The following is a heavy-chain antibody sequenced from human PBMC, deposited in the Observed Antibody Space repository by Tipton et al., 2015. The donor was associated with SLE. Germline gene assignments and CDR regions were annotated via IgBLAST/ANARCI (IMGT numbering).Heavy chain of an antibody. CDR1: GASISGGGYS. J-gene: IGHJ2*01. V-gene: IGHV4-30-2*01. CDR2: IYHSGTT. CDR3: ARHAWGSNWYFDL. D-gene: IGHD7-27*01. Sequence: TLSLTCTVSGASISGGGYSWNWIRQPPGKCLEWIGYIYHSGTTYYNPSLKSRVTLSVDKSKNQFSLNLRSVTAADTAVYYCARHAWGSNWYFDLWGRGTLVTVSA.